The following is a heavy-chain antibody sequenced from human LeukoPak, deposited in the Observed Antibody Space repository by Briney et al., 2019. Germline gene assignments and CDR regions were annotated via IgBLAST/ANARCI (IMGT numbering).Heavy chain of an antibody. CDR1: GGSFSGYY. V-gene: IGHV4-34*01. J-gene: IGHJ4*02. CDR2: INHSGST. Sequence: PSETLSLTCAVYGGSFSGYYWSWIRQPPGKGLEWIGEINHSGSTNYNPSLKSRVTISVDTSKNQFSLKLSSVTAADTAVYYCARRSTYYYGSGSHNDYWGQGTLVTVSS. D-gene: IGHD3-10*01. CDR3: ARRSTYYYGSGSHNDY.